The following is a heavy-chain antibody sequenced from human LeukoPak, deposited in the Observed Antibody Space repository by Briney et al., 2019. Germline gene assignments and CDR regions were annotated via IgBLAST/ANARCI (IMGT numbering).Heavy chain of an antibody. J-gene: IGHJ5*02. Sequence: ASVKVSCKASGYTFTGYYMHWVRQAPGQGLEWMGWINPNSGGTNYAQKFQGRVTMTRDTSISTAYMELSRLRSDDTAVYYCARVGSYYATSPPWFDPWGQGTLVTVSS. CDR1: GYTFTGYY. CDR3: ARVGSYYATSPPWFDP. V-gene: IGHV1-2*02. D-gene: IGHD3-10*01. CDR2: INPNSGGT.